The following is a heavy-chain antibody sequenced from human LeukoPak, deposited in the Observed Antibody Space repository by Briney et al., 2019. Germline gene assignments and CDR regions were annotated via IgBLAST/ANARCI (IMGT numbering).Heavy chain of an antibody. D-gene: IGHD1-26*01. V-gene: IGHV3-15*01. CDR3: TTDQFSGSYLYFDY. CDR1: GFTFSNAW. Sequence: PGGSLRLSCAASGFTFSNAWMSWVRQAPGKGLEWVGRIKSKTGGGTTDYAAPVKGRFTISRDDSKNTLYLQMNSLKTEDTAVYHCTTDQFSGSYLYFDYWGQGTLVTVSS. CDR2: IKSKTGGGTT. J-gene: IGHJ4*02.